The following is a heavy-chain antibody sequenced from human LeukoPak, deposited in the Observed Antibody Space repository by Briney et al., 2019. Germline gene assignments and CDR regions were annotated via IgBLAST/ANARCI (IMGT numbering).Heavy chain of an antibody. CDR1: GFTFSSYA. CDR3: ARDRVDYDYYYYMDV. Sequence: GRSLRLSCAASGFTFSSYAMHWVRQAPGKGLEWVAVISYDGSNKYYTDSVKGRFTISRDNSKNTLYLQMNSLRAEDTAVYYCARDRVDYDYYYYMDVWGKGTTVTVSS. V-gene: IGHV3-30*10. D-gene: IGHD2-15*01. CDR2: ISYDGSNK. J-gene: IGHJ6*03.